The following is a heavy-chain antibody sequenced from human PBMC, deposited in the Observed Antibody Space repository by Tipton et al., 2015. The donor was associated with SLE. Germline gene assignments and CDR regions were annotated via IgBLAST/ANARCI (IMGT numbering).Heavy chain of an antibody. Sequence: LRLSCTVSGGSISSHYWSWIRQPPGKGLEWIGYIYYSGSTNYNPSLKSRVTISVDTSKNQFSLKLSSVTAADTAVYYCARERGPAGEFDYWGQGTLVTVSS. CDR2: IYYSGST. V-gene: IGHV4-59*11. CDR1: GGSISSHY. CDR3: ARERGPAGEFDY. J-gene: IGHJ4*02. D-gene: IGHD3-10*01.